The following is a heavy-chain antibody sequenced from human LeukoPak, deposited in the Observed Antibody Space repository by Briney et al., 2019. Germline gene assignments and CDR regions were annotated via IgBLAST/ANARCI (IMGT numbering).Heavy chain of an antibody. D-gene: IGHD3-22*01. Sequence: ASVKVSCKASGYTFTRYYMHWVRQAPGQGLEWMGWINPNSGGTNYAQKFQGRVTMTRDTSISTAYMELSRLRSDDTAVYYCARGTSRDYYDSSGHIDYWGQGTLVTVSS. CDR3: ARGTSRDYYDSSGHIDY. CDR1: GYTFTRYY. J-gene: IGHJ4*02. CDR2: INPNSGGT. V-gene: IGHV1-2*02.